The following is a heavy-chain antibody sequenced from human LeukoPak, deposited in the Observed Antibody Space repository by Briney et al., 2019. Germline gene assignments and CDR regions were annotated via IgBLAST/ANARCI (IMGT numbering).Heavy chain of an antibody. Sequence: KPSETLSLTCTVSGGSISSYYWSWIRQPPGKGLEWVGYIYYSGSTNYNPSLKSRVTISLDTSKNQFSLKLSPVTAADTAVYYCAGHPNFLNWFDPWGQGTLVTVSS. CDR2: IYYSGST. CDR1: GGSISSYY. CDR3: AGHPNFLNWFDP. J-gene: IGHJ5*02. V-gene: IGHV4-59*01. D-gene: IGHD1-7*01.